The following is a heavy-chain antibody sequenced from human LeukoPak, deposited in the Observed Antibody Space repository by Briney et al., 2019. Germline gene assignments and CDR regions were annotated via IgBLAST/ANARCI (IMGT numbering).Heavy chain of an antibody. Sequence: GGSLRLSCAASRFTLNNYAMTWVRQAPGKGLEWVSAICASGGKTYYADSVKGRFTISRDTSKNTLYLQMNSLRAEDTAVYYCAKVISSSCGIGGYWGQGTLVTVSS. CDR3: AKVISSSCGIGGY. CDR2: ICASGGKT. D-gene: IGHD6-13*01. CDR1: RFTLNNYA. J-gene: IGHJ4*02. V-gene: IGHV3-23*01.